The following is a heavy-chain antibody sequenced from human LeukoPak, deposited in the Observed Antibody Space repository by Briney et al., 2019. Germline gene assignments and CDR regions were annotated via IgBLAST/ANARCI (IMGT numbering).Heavy chain of an antibody. CDR3: ARDNYYDSSGYSY. J-gene: IGHJ4*02. V-gene: IGHV3-66*01. Sequence: GGSLRLSCAASGFTVSSNYMSWVRQAPGKGLEWVSVIYSGGSTYYADSVKGRFTISRDNSENTLYLQMNSLRAEDTAVYYCARDNYYDSSGYSYWGQGTLVTVSS. CDR2: IYSGGST. D-gene: IGHD3-22*01. CDR1: GFTVSSNY.